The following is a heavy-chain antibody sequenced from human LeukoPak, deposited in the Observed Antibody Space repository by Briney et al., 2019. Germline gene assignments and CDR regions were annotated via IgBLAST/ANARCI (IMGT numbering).Heavy chain of an antibody. V-gene: IGHV4-34*01. J-gene: IGHJ4*02. CDR1: GGSFSGYY. CDR3: ARGLGRYDD. Sequence: PSETLSLTCAVYGGSFSGYYWSWIRQPPGKGLEWIGEINHSGSANYNPSLKSRVTISVDTSKNQFSLKLSSVTAADTAVYYCARGLGRYDDWGQGTLVTVSS. D-gene: IGHD1-26*01. CDR2: INHSGSA.